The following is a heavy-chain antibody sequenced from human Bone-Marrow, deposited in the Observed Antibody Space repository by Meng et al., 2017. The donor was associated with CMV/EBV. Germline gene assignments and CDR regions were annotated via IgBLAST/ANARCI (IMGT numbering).Heavy chain of an antibody. Sequence: ASVKVSCKVSGVTLSSYAFNWVRQAPGQGLEWMGWVNPNSGGTNYAQKFQGRVTMTRDTSISTAYVELSRLRSDDTAVYYCATFYNWNYHHGMDVWGQGTTVTVSS. J-gene: IGHJ6*02. D-gene: IGHD1-20*01. CDR3: ATFYNWNYHHGMDV. CDR1: GVTLSSYA. V-gene: IGHV1-2*02. CDR2: VNPNSGGT.